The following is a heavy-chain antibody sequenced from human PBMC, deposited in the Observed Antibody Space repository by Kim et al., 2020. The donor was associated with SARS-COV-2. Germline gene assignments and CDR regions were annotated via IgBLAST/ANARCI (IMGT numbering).Heavy chain of an antibody. D-gene: IGHD3-9*01. CDR1: GGSVSSGSYY. V-gene: IGHV4-61*01. J-gene: IGHJ3*02. Sequence: SETLSLTCTVSGGSVSSGSYYWSWIRQPPGKGLEWIGYIYYSGSTNYNPSLKSRVTISVDTSKNQFSLKLSSVTAADTAVYYCARRESLIDAFDIWGQGTMVTVSS. CDR3: ARRESLIDAFDI. CDR2: IYYSGST.